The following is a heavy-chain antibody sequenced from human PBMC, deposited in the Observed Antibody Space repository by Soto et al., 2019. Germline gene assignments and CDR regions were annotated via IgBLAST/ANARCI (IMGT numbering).Heavy chain of an antibody. J-gene: IGHJ4*02. Sequence: QVQLVQSGAEVKKPGASVKVSCKASGYTFTSYGISWVRQAPGQGLEWMGWISAYNGNTINARKLQGRVTMTTESTASAAYMELRSPRSGDTAVYYGVRYGASNGYRGWGQGTLFTVSS. D-gene: IGHD3-16*02. CDR1: GYTFTSYG. CDR2: ISAYNGNT. CDR3: VRYGASNGYRG. V-gene: IGHV1-18*01.